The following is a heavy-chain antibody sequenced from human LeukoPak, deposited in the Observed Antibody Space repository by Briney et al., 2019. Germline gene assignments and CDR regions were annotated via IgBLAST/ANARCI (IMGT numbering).Heavy chain of an antibody. CDR3: AKIAAAAPGYFDY. V-gene: IGHV3-23*01. D-gene: IGHD6-13*01. CDR1: GFTFSSYG. J-gene: IGHJ4*02. Sequence: GGSLRLSCAASGFTFSSYGMSWVRQAPGKGLEWVSAISGSGGSTYYADSVKGRFTISRDNSKNTLYLQMNSLRAEATAVYYCAKIAAAAPGYFDYWGQGTLVTVSS. CDR2: ISGSGGST.